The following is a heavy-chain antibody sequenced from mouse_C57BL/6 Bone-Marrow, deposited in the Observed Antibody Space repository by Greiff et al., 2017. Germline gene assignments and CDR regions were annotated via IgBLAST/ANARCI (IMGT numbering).Heavy chain of an antibody. Sequence: VQLKESGAELVRPGASVKLSCTASGFNIKDDYMHWVKQRPEQGLEWIGWIDPENGDTEYASKFQGKATITADTSSKTAYLQLSSLTSEDTAVYYCTTRITTVVAPFDYWGQGTTLTVSS. CDR1: GFNIKDDY. V-gene: IGHV14-4*01. D-gene: IGHD1-1*01. CDR3: TTRITTVVAPFDY. CDR2: IDPENGDT. J-gene: IGHJ2*01.